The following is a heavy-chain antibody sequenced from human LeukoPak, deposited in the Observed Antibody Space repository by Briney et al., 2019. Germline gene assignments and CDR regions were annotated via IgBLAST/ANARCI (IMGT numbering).Heavy chain of an antibody. CDR3: TTAPPVGWERPVANDY. CDR2: IKSRTDGGTP. V-gene: IGHV3-15*01. D-gene: IGHD1-26*01. Sequence: GSLRPSCAVSGFAFSNVWMNWVRQAPGKGLEWVGRIKSRTDGGTPDHAAPVKGRFTISREDSRSMLYLQMNSLKPDDTAVYFCTTAPPVGWERPVANDYWGQGTLVSVPS. CDR1: GFAFSNVW. J-gene: IGHJ4*02.